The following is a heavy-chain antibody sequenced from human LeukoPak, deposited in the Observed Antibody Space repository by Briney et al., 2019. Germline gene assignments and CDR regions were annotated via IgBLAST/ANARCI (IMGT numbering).Heavy chain of an antibody. V-gene: IGHV5-51*01. CDR1: GYSFTSYW. Sequence: GEALKISGKGSGYSFTSYWICWVCQMPGKGLEWMGIIYPDHSDTRYSPSFQGQVTISADKYIGTAYLQWSSLKASDTAMYYWARHLGYGGGPADYWGQGTLVTVSS. CDR2: IYPDHSDT. D-gene: IGHD4-23*01. CDR3: ARHLGYGGGPADY. J-gene: IGHJ4*02.